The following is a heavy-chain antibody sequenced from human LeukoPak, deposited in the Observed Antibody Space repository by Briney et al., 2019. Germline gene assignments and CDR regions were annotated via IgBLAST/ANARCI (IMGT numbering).Heavy chain of an antibody. J-gene: IGHJ4*02. CDR2: ISGSGDST. CDR1: GFTFSHSA. Sequence: GGSLRLSCAASGFTFSHSAMNWVRQAPGKGLEWVSAISGSGDSTHYADSVKGRFTISRDNSKYTVYLQMHSLRAEDTALYYCAKERLSYYDSGSPLDFWGQGTLVTVSS. D-gene: IGHD3-10*01. CDR3: AKERLSYYDSGSPLDF. V-gene: IGHV3-23*01.